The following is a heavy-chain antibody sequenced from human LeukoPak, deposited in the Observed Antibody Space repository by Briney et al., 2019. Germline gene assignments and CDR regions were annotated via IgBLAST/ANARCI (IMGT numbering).Heavy chain of an antibody. D-gene: IGHD4-23*01. CDR2: ISHNGDT. CDR3: ARHRLQWSLVEY. V-gene: IGHV4-59*08. Sequence: SETLSLTCSVSGDSLSSYFWSWIRQPPGQGLEWIGYISHNGDTNYNPSLKSRVTISVDTSKNEFSLRLTSVTAADTAVYYCARHRLQWSLVEYWGQGSLVTVSS. CDR1: GDSLSSYF. J-gene: IGHJ4*02.